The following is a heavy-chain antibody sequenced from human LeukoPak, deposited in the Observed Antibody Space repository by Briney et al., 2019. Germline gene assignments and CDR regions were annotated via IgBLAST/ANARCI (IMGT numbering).Heavy chain of an antibody. CDR3: ARESCTSTSCYVRWFDP. D-gene: IGHD2-2*01. CDR2: IYSGGGDT. V-gene: IGHV3-53*01. J-gene: IGHJ5*02. Sequence: HPGGSLRLSCAASGFTVSSSYMSWVRQAPGKGLEWISVIYSGGGDTYYADSVKGRFTISRDNSKNMLYLQMNSLKAEDTAVYYCARESCTSTSCYVRWFDPWGQGTLVTVSS. CDR1: GFTVSSSY.